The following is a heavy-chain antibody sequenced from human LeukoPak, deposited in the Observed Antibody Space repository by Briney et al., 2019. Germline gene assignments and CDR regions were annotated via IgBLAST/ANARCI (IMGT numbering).Heavy chain of an antibody. CDR3: ARQYSYDSSGYYPWDY. CDR1: GFTFSSYW. D-gene: IGHD3-22*01. V-gene: IGHV3-74*01. Sequence: PGGSLRLSCAASGFTFSSYWIHWVRQAPGKGLVWVSRINSDGSSTSYADSVKGRFTISRDNAENTLYLQMNSLRAEDTAMYYCARQYSYDSSGYYPWDYWGQGTLVTVSS. CDR2: INSDGSST. J-gene: IGHJ4*02.